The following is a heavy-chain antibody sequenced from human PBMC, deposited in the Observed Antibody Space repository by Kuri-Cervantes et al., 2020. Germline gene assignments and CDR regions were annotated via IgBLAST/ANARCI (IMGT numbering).Heavy chain of an antibody. Sequence: SETLSLTCTVSGGSISSSSYYWGWIRQPPGKGLEWIGSMYYSGSTYYNPSLQSRVTISVDTSNNQFSLKVSSVTAADTAVYYCARSASSSWYGYYYYGMDVWGQGTTVTVSS. V-gene: IGHV4-39*01. CDR3: ARSASSSWYGYYYYGMDV. J-gene: IGHJ6*02. D-gene: IGHD6-13*01. CDR1: GGSISSSSYY. CDR2: MYYSGST.